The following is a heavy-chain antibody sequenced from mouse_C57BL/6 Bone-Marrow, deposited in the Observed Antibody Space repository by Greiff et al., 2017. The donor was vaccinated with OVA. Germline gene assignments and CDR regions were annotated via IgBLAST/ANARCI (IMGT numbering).Heavy chain of an antibody. D-gene: IGHD1-1*01. CDR2: ISSGGSYT. CDR1: GFTFSSYG. J-gene: IGHJ2*01. V-gene: IGHV5-6*01. CDR3: ARHLYYYGSPDY. Sequence: EVQLVESGGDLVKPGGSLKLSCAASGFTFSSYGMSWVRQTPDKRLEWVATISSGGSYTYYPDSVKGRFTISRDNAKNTLYLQMSSLKSEDTAMYYCARHLYYYGSPDYWGQGTTLTVSS.